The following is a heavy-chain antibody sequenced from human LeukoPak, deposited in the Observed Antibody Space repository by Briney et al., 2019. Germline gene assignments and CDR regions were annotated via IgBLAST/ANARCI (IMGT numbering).Heavy chain of an antibody. CDR1: VGSMCSGDFY. V-gene: IGHV4-30-4*01. J-gene: IGHJ4*02. Sequence: SQTLSLTCSVSVGSMCSGDFYWSWIRQPPGKGLEGIGYIHYSVSTYHNPSLMSRVTISKDTSKHQSSLRLSSVSAADTAVYYCARGLRELAAAGTYYFDYWGQGTLVTVSS. CDR3: ARGLRELAAAGTYYFDY. D-gene: IGHD6-13*01. CDR2: IHYSVST.